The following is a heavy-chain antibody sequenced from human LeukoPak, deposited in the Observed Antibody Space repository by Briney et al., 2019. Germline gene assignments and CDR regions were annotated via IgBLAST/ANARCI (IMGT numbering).Heavy chain of an antibody. J-gene: IGHJ3*02. V-gene: IGHV4-59*08. CDR1: GCSISSYY. Sequence: SETLSLICTVSGCSISSYYWSWIRQPPGRGLEWIGYSYYSGSTNYNPSLKSRVTISVDTSKNQFSLKLSSVTAADTAVYYCARHNRRQDIVVVPAAIYAFDIWGQGTMVTVSS. CDR2: SYYSGST. CDR3: ARHNRRQDIVVVPAAIYAFDI. D-gene: IGHD2-2*02.